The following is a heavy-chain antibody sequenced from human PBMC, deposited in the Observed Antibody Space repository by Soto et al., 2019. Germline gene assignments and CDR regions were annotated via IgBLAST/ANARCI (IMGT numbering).Heavy chain of an antibody. J-gene: IGHJ4*02. CDR3: ARDMGSGWYRSPGIDY. V-gene: IGHV3-11*01. D-gene: IGHD6-19*01. CDR2: ISSSGSTI. Sequence: GSLRLSCAASGFTFSDYYMSWIRQAPGKGLEWVSYISSSGSTIYYADSVKGRFTISRDNAKNSLYLQMNSLRAEDTAVYYCARDMGSGWYRSPGIDYWGQGPLVTVSS. CDR1: GFTFSDYY.